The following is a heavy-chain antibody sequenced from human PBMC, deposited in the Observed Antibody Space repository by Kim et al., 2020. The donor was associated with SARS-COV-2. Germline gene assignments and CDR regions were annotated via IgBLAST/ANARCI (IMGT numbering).Heavy chain of an antibody. CDR3: ARGPNYSPFDY. V-gene: IGHV3-48*03. D-gene: IGHD4-4*01. J-gene: IGHJ4*02. Sequence: PGGSLRLSCTASGFTFSSYEMNWVRQAPGKGLEWVSYIIGSGTTIYYADSVRGRFTISRDNDKNSLFLQMNSLRAEDTAVYYCARGPNYSPFDYWGQGTL. CDR1: GFTFSSYE. CDR2: IIGSGTTI.